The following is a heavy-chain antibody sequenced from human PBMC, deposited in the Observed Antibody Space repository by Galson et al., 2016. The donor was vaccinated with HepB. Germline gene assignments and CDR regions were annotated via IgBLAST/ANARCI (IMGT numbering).Heavy chain of an antibody. Sequence: SLRLSCAASGFSFSAYVMHWVRQAPGKGLEWVAIIWNDGSNKYFIDSVRGRFIISRDDSKNTLYLQMNSLRADDTAVYYCARGRRGDDDFPNYYGMDVWGKGTTVTVSS. CDR1: GFSFSAYV. D-gene: IGHD2-21*02. J-gene: IGHJ6*04. CDR3: ARGRRGDDDFPNYYGMDV. V-gene: IGHV3-33*01. CDR2: IWNDGSNK.